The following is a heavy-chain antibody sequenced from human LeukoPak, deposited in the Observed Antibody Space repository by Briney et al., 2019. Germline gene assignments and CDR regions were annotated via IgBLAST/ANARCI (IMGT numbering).Heavy chain of an antibody. CDR3: ARLWSGYRPPDF. D-gene: IGHD3-3*01. CDR1: GGSITSSGYY. CDR2: IYYSGST. J-gene: IGHJ4*02. V-gene: IGHV4-39*01. Sequence: SETLSLTCTVSGGSITSSGYYWGWIRQPPGKGLEWIGSIYYSGSTYYNPSLKSRVAISVDTSKSQISLKLRSVTAADTAMYYCARLWSGYRPPDFWGQGTLVTVSS.